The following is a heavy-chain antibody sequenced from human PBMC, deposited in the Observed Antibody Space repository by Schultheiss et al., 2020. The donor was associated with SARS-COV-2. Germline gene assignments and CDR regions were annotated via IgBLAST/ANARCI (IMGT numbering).Heavy chain of an antibody. D-gene: IGHD2-2*01. Sequence: GGSLRLSCAASGFTFSSYSMNWVRQAPGKGLEWVSAISGSGGSTYYADSVKGRFTISRDNSKNTLYLQMNSLRAEDTAVYYCAKNGGVVPAAMFDYWGQGTLVTVSS. CDR3: AKNGGVVPAAMFDY. CDR2: ISGSGGST. V-gene: IGHV3-23*01. J-gene: IGHJ4*02. CDR1: GFTFSSYS.